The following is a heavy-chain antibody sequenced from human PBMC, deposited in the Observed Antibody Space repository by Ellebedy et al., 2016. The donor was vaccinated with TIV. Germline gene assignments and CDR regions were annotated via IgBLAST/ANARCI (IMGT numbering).Heavy chain of an antibody. D-gene: IGHD2-15*01. CDR3: ASEYCNGGRCYAGFDY. Sequence: GESLKISCAASGFTFSPYAMAWVRQAPGKGLEWVSGIVGSGSQKYADSVKGRFTISRDNAKNSLYLQMNSLRVEDTAVYYCASEYCNGGRCYAGFDYWGQGTLVTVSS. V-gene: IGHV3-21*04. J-gene: IGHJ4*02. CDR2: IVGSGS. CDR1: GFTFSPYA.